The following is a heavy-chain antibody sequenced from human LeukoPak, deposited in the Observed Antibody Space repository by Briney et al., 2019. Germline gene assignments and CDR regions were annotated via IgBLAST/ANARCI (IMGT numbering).Heavy chain of an antibody. CDR3: ARGPPLFDP. V-gene: IGHV3-48*01. CDR2: IDTSGSPI. J-gene: IGHJ5*02. CDR1: GFTFSSYS. Sequence: GGSLRLSCAASGFTFSSYSMNWVRQAPGKGLEWVSYIDTSGSPIYYADSVKGRFTISRDNVKNPLYLQMNSLRVDDTAVYYCARGPPLFDPWGQGALVTVSS.